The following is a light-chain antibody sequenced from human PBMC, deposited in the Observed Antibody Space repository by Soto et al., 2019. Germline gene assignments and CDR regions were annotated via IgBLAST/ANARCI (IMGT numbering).Light chain of an antibody. CDR2: DAS. CDR1: QSITNW. Sequence: DIPMTQSPSTLSASVGDRVTITCRASQSITNWLAWYQQKPGKAPKLLMYDASRFHSGVPSRFSGSGSGTEFTLTISSLQPDDFAPYYCQQYNAYPWTFGLGTKVEIK. CDR3: QQYNAYPWT. J-gene: IGKJ1*01. V-gene: IGKV1-5*01.